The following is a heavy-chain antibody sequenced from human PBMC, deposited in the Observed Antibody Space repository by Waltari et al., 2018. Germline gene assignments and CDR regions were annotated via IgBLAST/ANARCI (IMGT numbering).Heavy chain of an antibody. CDR2: IRGSVGST. V-gene: IGHV3-23*01. J-gene: IGHJ4*02. Sequence: EVQRLASGGGLDRPGGSLRPPGAAYGLPFSSIASTWVRQAPGKGLEWVSAIRGSVGSTYYADPGKGRFTISRDNSKNTLYLQMNSLRAEDTAVYYCAKGTMVRGVGWGQGTLVTVSS. D-gene: IGHD3-10*01. CDR1: GLPFSSIA. CDR3: AKGTMVRGVG.